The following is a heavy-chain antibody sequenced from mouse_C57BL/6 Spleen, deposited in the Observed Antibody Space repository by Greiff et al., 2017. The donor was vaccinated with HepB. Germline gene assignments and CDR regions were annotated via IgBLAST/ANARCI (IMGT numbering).Heavy chain of an antibody. D-gene: IGHD3-2*02. Sequence: QVQLQQPGAELVKPGASVKLSCKASGYTFTSYWMHWVKQRPGQGLEWIGMIHPNSGSTNYNEKFKSQATLTVDKSSSTAYMQVSSLTSEDSSVYYCARGGSSGPFAYWGQGTLVTVSA. J-gene: IGHJ3*01. V-gene: IGHV1-64*01. CDR1: GYTFTSYW. CDR3: ARGGSSGPFAY. CDR2: IHPNSGST.